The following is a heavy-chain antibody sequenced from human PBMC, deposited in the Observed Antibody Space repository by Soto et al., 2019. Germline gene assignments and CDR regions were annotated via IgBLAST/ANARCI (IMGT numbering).Heavy chain of an antibody. D-gene: IGHD4-17*01. CDR3: ARMNVDSYQFYYAMDV. CDR2: IFSDNER. J-gene: IGHJ6*02. V-gene: IGHV2-26*01. Sequence: QVTLKESGPALVKPTETLTLTCTVSGFSLTTGKMGGSWIRQPPGKALEWLAHIFSDNERSYSTSLQGRLTISKDTSGSHVVLSMTNVDPVDTATYYCARMNVDSYQFYYAMDVWGQGTTVTVSS. CDR1: GFSLTTGKMG.